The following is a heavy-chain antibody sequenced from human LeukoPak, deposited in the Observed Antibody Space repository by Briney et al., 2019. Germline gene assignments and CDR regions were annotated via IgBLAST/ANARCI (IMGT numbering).Heavy chain of an antibody. CDR3: ARGGWGYGDYVGRDYFDY. J-gene: IGHJ4*02. D-gene: IGHD4-17*01. Sequence: SETLSLTCAVYGGSFSGYYWSWIRQPPGKGLEWIGEINHSGSTNYNPSLKSRVTISVDTSKNQFSLKLSSVTAADTAVYYYARGGWGYGDYVGRDYFDYWGQGTLVTVSS. CDR2: INHSGST. CDR1: GGSFSGYY. V-gene: IGHV4-34*01.